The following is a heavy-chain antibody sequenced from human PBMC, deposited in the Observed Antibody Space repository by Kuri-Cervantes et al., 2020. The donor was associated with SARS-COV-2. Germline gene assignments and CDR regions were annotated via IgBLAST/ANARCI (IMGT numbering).Heavy chain of an antibody. CDR3: ARRSRSYYSYYFDY. D-gene: IGHD1-26*01. J-gene: IGHJ4*02. Sequence: GESLKISCAASGFTFSSYAMHWVRQAPGKGLEWVAVISYDGSNKYYADSVEGRLTISRDNSKNTLYLQMNSLRAEDTAVYYCARRSRSYYSYYFDYWGQGTLVTVSS. V-gene: IGHV3-30-3*01. CDR2: ISYDGSNK. CDR1: GFTFSSYA.